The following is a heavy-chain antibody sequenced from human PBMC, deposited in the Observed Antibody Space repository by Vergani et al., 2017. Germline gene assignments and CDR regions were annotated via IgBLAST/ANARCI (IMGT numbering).Heavy chain of an antibody. Sequence: QVQLVQSGAEVKKPGASVKVSCKVSGYTLTELSMHWVRQAPGKGLEWMGGFDPEDGETIDAQKFQGRVTMTRDTSTSTVYMEVSSLRSEDTAVYYCARFNTPWXFDYWGQGLLVIVSS. CDR1: GYTLTELS. J-gene: IGHJ4*02. V-gene: IGHV1-24*01. CDR2: FDPEDGET. CDR3: ARFNTPWXFDY. D-gene: IGHD3-22*01.